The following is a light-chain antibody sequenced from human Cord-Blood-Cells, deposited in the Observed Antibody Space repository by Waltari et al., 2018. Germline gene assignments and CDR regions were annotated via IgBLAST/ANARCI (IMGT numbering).Light chain of an antibody. Sequence: QSALTQPASVSGSPGQSINISCTGTSRDVGGYNYVSWYQQHPGKVPKLMIYEVSNRPSGVSNRFSGSKSGNTASLTISGLQAEDEADYYCSSYTSSSTYVFGTGTKVTVL. CDR2: EVS. CDR1: SRDVGGYNY. V-gene: IGLV2-14*01. CDR3: SSYTSSSTYV. J-gene: IGLJ1*01.